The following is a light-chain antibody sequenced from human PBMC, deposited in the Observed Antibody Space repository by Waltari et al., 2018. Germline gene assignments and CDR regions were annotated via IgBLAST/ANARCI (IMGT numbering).Light chain of an antibody. V-gene: IGKV3-20*01. CDR2: GAS. Sequence: EIVLTQSPGSLSSSPGDRVTLSCRASQSVSRALAWYQQKPGQAPRILIFGASNRATGIPDRFSGSGSETDFSLTISRLEPEDFAVYYCQHYVRLPATFGRGTKVEIK. J-gene: IGKJ1*01. CDR3: QHYVRLPAT. CDR1: QSVSRA.